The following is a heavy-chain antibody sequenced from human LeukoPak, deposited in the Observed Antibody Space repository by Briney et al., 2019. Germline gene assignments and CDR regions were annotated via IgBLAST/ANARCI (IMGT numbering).Heavy chain of an antibody. CDR1: GYTFTSYG. D-gene: IGHD3-10*01. V-gene: IGHV1-18*01. CDR3: ARGKVPSALLWFGELLYY. Sequence: ASVKVSFKASGYTFTSYGISWVRQAPGQGLEWMGWISAYNGNTNYAQKLQGRVTMTTDTSTSTAYMELRSLRSDDTAVYYCARGKVPSALLWFGELLYYWGQGTLVTVSS. CDR2: ISAYNGNT. J-gene: IGHJ4*02.